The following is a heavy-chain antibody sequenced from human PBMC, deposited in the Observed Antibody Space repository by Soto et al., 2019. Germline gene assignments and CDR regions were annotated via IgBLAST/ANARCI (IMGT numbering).Heavy chain of an antibody. CDR2: INAGNGNT. V-gene: IGHV1-3*01. J-gene: IGHJ5*02. CDR1: GYSFTSYA. CDR3: ARVLVFKIRNP. Sequence: ASVKVSCKASGYSFTSYAIHWMRQAPGQRLEWMGWINAGNGNTKVPQKFQGRVTFTRDTSASTVYMEVSSLRSEDTAVYYCARVLVFKIRNPGGQGALVTGSS.